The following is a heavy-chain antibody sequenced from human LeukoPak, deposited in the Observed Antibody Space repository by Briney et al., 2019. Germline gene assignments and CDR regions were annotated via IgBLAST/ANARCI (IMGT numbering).Heavy chain of an antibody. V-gene: IGHV4-39*07. CDR2: IYYSGST. CDR3: ARGAVVTFAFDY. Sequence: SETLSLTCTVSGGSISSSSYYWGWIRQPPGKGLEWIGSIYYSGSTYYNPSLKSRVTISVDTSKNQFSLKLSSVTAADTAVYYCARGAVVTFAFDYWGQGTLVTVSS. J-gene: IGHJ4*02. CDR1: GGSISSSSYY. D-gene: IGHD4-23*01.